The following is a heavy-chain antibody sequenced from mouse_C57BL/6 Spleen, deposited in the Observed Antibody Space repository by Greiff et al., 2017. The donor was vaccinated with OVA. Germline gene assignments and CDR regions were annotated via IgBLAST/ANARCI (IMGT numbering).Heavy chain of an antibody. Sequence: QVHVKQSGAELMKPGASVKLSCKAPGYTFTGYWIEWVKQRPGHGLEWIGEILPGSGSTNYNEKFKGKATFTADTSSNTAYMQLSSLTTEDSAIYYCAFYGSSYHYYAMDYWGQGTSVTVSS. J-gene: IGHJ4*01. D-gene: IGHD1-1*01. CDR3: AFYGSSYHYYAMDY. CDR1: GYTFTGYW. V-gene: IGHV1-9*01. CDR2: ILPGSGST.